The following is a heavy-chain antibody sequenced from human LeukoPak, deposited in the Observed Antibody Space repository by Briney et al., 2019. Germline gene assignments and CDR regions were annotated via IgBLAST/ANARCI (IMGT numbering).Heavy chain of an antibody. V-gene: IGHV4-59*08. CDR2: IYYSGST. D-gene: IGHD3-10*01. CDR1: GDFISSYY. Sequence: SETLSLTCTVSGDFISSYYWSWIRQPPGKGLEWIGYIYYSGSTNYNPSLKSRVTISVDTSKNQFSLKLSSVTAADTAVYYCARYYGSGSHFDYWGQGTLVTVSS. CDR3: ARYYGSGSHFDY. J-gene: IGHJ4*02.